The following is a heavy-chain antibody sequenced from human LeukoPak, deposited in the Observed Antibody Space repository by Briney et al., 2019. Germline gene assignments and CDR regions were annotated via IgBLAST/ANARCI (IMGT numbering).Heavy chain of an antibody. D-gene: IGHD2-15*01. CDR3: ARARGYSLYYYYYMDV. Sequence: GGSLRLSCAASGFTFRSYGIHWVRQAPGKGLEWVAVISYDGSDKYYADSVKGRFTISRDNSKNTLYLQMNSLRTDDTAVYYCARARGYSLYYYYYMDVWGKGTTVTVSS. CDR1: GFTFRSYG. CDR2: ISYDGSDK. J-gene: IGHJ6*03. V-gene: IGHV3-30*04.